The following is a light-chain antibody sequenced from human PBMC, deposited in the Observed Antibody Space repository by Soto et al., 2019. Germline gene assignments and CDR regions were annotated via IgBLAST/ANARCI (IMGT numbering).Light chain of an antibody. J-gene: IGKJ5*01. Sequence: EIVMTQSPATLSVSPGERATLSCRASQSVSSSYLAWYQQKPGQAPRLLIYGASSRATGIPDRFSGSGSGTDFTLTISRLEPEDFAVYYCQQYDSSPITFGQGTRLEIK. CDR3: QQYDSSPIT. CDR2: GAS. CDR1: QSVSSSY. V-gene: IGKV3-20*01.